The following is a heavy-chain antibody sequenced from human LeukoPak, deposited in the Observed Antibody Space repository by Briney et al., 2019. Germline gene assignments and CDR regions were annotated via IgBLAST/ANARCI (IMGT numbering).Heavy chain of an antibody. CDR2: ISSSGSTM. CDR3: ARGGEFGRGYYYYYYMDV. D-gene: IGHD3-10*01. J-gene: IGHJ6*03. V-gene: IGHV3-11*01. CDR1: GFTFSDYY. Sequence: GGSLRLSCAASGFTFSDYYMSWIRQAPGKGLEWVSYISSSGSTMYYADSVKGRFTISRDNAKNSLYLQMNSLRAEDTAVYYCARGGEFGRGYYYYYYMDVWGKGTTVTVSS.